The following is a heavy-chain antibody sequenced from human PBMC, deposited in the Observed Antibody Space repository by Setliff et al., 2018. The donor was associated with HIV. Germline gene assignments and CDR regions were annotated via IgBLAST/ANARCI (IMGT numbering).Heavy chain of an antibody. CDR1: GYTFSSNA. Sequence: ASVKVSCKASGYTFSSNALNWVRQAPGQGLEWMGWINTNTGNPTYAQGFTGRFVFSLDTSVSTAYLQISSLEAEDTAVYYCARDLNKGSIDYWGQGALVTVSS. V-gene: IGHV7-4-1*02. CDR2: INTNTGNP. CDR3: ARDLNKGSIDY. J-gene: IGHJ4*02. D-gene: IGHD3-10*01.